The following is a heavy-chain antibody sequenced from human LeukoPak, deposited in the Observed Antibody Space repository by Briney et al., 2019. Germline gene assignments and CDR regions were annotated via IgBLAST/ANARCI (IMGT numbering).Heavy chain of an antibody. D-gene: IGHD2-2*01. V-gene: IGHV3-30*02. CDR2: ILYDGSNK. J-gene: IGHJ6*03. CDR1: GFSFSSYS. CDR3: AKDVLDCSSTTCYGGDYFYYYMDV. Sequence: PGGSLRLSCAASGFSFSSYSMSWVRQAPGKGLEWVAYILYDGSNKYYADSVKGRFTISRDNSKNTLYLQMNSLRAEDTAVYYCAKDVLDCSSTTCYGGDYFYYYMDVWGKGTTVTISS.